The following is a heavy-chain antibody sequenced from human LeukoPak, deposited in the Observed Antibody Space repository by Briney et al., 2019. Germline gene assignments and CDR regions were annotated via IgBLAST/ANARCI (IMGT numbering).Heavy chain of an antibody. D-gene: IGHD3-22*01. Sequence: GGALRLSFAASGITFSSYSMNWVRQAPGKGREGVANIRQDGGETYYWDSVKGRFIISRDNAKNSLFLQMNRLRAEDTAVYYCAKSHYYDSSGYYWYWGQGTLVTVSS. J-gene: IGHJ4*02. V-gene: IGHV3-7*01. CDR1: GITFSSYS. CDR3: AKSHYYDSSGYYWY. CDR2: IRQDGGET.